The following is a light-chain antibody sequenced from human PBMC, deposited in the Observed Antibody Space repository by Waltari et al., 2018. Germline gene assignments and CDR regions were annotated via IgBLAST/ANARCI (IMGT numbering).Light chain of an antibody. V-gene: IGKV1-39*01. Sequence: DIQMTQSPSSLSTSVGDRVTISFRASYNVDVFLNWYQPKPGKAPKLLIYGASSLQRGVPSRFSGSGSGTDFNLTITSLQPEDSATYYCQQSHGFPFTFGQGTKLEIK. CDR1: YNVDVF. CDR3: QQSHGFPFT. CDR2: GAS. J-gene: IGKJ2*01.